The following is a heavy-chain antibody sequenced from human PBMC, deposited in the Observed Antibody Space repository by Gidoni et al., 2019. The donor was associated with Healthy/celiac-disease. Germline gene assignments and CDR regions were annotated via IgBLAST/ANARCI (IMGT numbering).Heavy chain of an antibody. Sequence: EVQLLESGGGLVQPGVSLRLSCPASRFTFSSYAMCWVRQAPGKGLEWVSAISGSGGSTYYADSVKGRFTISRDNSKNTLYLQRNSLRAEDTAVYYCGELLFRSDPWGQGTLVTVSS. D-gene: IGHD1-26*01. V-gene: IGHV3-23*01. CDR1: RFTFSSYA. CDR2: ISGSGGST. J-gene: IGHJ5*02. CDR3: GELLFRSDP.